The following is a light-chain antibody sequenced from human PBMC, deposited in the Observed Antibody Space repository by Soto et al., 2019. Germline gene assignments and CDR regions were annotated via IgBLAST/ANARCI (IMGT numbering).Light chain of an antibody. CDR3: QQYGSSPPIT. J-gene: IGKJ5*01. V-gene: IGKV3-20*01. CDR2: GAS. Sequence: EIVLTQSPGTLSFSPGERATLSCRASHSVSSTYLAWYQQKPGQAPRPLIYGASSRATGIPDRFSGSGSGTDFTLTISRLEPEDFAVYYCQQYGSSPPITFGQGTRLEIK. CDR1: HSVSSTY.